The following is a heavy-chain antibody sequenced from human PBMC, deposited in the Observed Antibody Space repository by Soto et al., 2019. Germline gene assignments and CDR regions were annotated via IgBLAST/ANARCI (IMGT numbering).Heavy chain of an antibody. CDR1: GFTFSSYG. CDR2: IWYDGSNK. Sequence: QVXXVXSGGGVVXXGXSLXLSCAASGFTFSSYGMHWVRQAPGKGLXXVAVIWYDGSNKYYADSVKGRFXXXXXXXXXXXXXXXXXXXXXXXXXXXXXXXXXXXXXXXXXXXSAXPXXXXDYWGQGXLV. J-gene: IGHJ4*02. V-gene: IGHV3-33*01. CDR3: XXXXXXXXXXXXXXXSAXPXXXXDY.